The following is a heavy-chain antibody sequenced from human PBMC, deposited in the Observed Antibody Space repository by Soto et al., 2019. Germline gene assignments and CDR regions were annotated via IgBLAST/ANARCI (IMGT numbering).Heavy chain of an antibody. Sequence: QVQLVQSGAEVKKPGSSVKVSCRASGGSFSSFAFSWVRQVPGQGLEWMGGIIPSFDTANYAQKFQGRVTITADESTSTAYMELSSLTSEDTAVYFGARPHSGGVIIPFDYWGQGTLVTVSP. D-gene: IGHD3-16*02. V-gene: IGHV1-69*12. CDR2: IIPSFDTA. CDR3: ARPHSGGVIIPFDY. J-gene: IGHJ4*02. CDR1: GGSFSSFA.